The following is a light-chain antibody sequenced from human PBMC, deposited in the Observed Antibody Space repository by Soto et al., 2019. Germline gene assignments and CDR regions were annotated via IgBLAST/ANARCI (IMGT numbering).Light chain of an antibody. CDR3: QQFHSYPHA. V-gene: IGKV1-13*02. J-gene: IGKJ4*01. CDR2: DAS. CDR1: QGISSA. Sequence: AIQLTQSPSSLSASVGDRVTITCRASQGISSALAWYQQKPGKAPKLLIYDASSLESGVPSRFSGSGSGTDFTLTISTLQPADFAIYYCQQFHSYPHAFGGGTKVEIK.